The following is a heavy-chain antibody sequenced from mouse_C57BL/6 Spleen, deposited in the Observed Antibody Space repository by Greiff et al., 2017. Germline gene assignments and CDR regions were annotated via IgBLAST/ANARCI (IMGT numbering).Heavy chain of an antibody. CDR1: GFTFSDYG. Sequence: EVKVVESGGGLVKPGGSLKLSCAASGFTFSDYGMHWVRQAPEKGLEWVAYISSGSSTIYYADTVKGRFTISRDNAKKTLFLQMTSLRSEDTAMYYCAREGLSYAMDYWGQGTSVTVSS. CDR3: AREGLSYAMDY. D-gene: IGHD3-3*01. CDR2: ISSGSSTI. J-gene: IGHJ4*01. V-gene: IGHV5-17*01.